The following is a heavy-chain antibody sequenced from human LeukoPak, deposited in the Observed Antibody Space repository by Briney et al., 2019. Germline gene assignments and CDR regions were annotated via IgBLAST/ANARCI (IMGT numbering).Heavy chain of an antibody. CDR3: AREGLIAAAGTDLAFDY. CDR1: GGSISSYY. D-gene: IGHD6-13*01. V-gene: IGHV4-4*07. CDR2: IYSSGST. J-gene: IGHJ4*02. Sequence: SETLSLTCTVSGGSISSYYWTWIRQPAGKGLEWIGRIYSSGSTNYNSYLKSRVSMSIDTSKNQFSLKLSSVTAADTAVYYCAREGLIAAAGTDLAFDYWGQGTLVTVSS.